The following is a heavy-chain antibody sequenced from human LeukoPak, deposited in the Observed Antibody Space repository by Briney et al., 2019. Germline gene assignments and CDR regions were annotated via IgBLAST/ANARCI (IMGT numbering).Heavy chain of an antibody. V-gene: IGHV4-59*01. J-gene: IGHJ6*02. CDR2: IYYSGST. CDR3: ARDLRARYYYYGMDV. CDR1: GGSISGYY. D-gene: IGHD5-12*01. Sequence: SETLSLTCTVSGGSISGYYWSWIRQPPGKGLEWIGYIYYSGSTNYNPSLKSRVTISVDTSKNQLSLKLSSVTAADTAVYYCARDLRARYYYYGMDVWGQGTTVTVSS.